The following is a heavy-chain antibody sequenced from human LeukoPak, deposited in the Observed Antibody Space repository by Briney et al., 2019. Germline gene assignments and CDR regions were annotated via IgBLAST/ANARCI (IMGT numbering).Heavy chain of an antibody. J-gene: IGHJ6*03. D-gene: IGHD2-15*01. Sequence: GASVKVSCKASGGTFSSYAISWVRQAPGQGLEWMGGIIPIFGTANYAQKFQCRVTITADKSTSTAYMELSSLRSEDTAVYYCAVVAATPPYYYYYYYMDVWGKGTTVTVSS. CDR3: AVVAATPPYYYYYYYMDV. CDR1: GGTFSSYA. CDR2: IIPIFGTA. V-gene: IGHV1-69*06.